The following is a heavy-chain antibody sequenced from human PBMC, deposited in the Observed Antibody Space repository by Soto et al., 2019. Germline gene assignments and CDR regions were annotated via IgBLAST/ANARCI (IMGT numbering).Heavy chain of an antibody. J-gene: IGHJ6*02. CDR1: GYTFTSYY. V-gene: IGHV1-2*04. CDR3: ARDRNDFWSGYPQYNYYYYGMDV. CDR2: INPNGGGT. Sequence: ASVKVSCKSSGYTFTSYYMHWVRQSPGQGLEWMGMINPNGGGTNYAQKFQGWVTMTRDTSISTAYMELSRLRSDDTAVYYCARDRNDFWSGYPQYNYYYYGMDVWGQGTTVTVSS. D-gene: IGHD3-3*01.